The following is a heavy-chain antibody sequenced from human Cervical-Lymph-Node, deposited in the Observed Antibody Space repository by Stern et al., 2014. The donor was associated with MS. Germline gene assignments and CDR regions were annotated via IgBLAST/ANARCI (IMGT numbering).Heavy chain of an antibody. CDR1: GFTFSSYA. V-gene: IGHV3-23*04. CDR2: ISGSGGST. J-gene: IGHJ4*02. D-gene: IGHD3-3*01. Sequence: EVQLVESGGGLVQPGGSLRLSCAASGFTFSSYAMSWVRQAPGKGLEWVSAISGSGGSTYYADSVKGRFTISRANSKNTLYLQMNSLRAEDTAVYYCAQAYYDFWSGYYDYFDYWGQGTLVTVSS. CDR3: AQAYYDFWSGYYDYFDY.